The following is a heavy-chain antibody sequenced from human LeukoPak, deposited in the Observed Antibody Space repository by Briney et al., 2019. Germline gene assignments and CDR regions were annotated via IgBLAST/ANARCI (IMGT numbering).Heavy chain of an antibody. J-gene: IGHJ4*01. CDR2: IYYTGNT. CDR3: ARIVAYDFGYIDY. Sequence: SETLSLTCTVSGGAISGYYWIWIRQPPGKGLEWIGYIYYTGNTNYNPSLKSRVTISVDTSKNQFSLKLSSVTTADTAVYYCARIVAYDFGYIDYWGHGTLVTAAS. D-gene: IGHD2/OR15-2a*01. CDR1: GGAISGYY. V-gene: IGHV4-59*01.